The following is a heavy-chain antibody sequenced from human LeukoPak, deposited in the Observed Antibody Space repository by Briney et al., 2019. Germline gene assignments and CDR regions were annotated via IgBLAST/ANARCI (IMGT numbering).Heavy chain of an antibody. D-gene: IGHD4-11*01. V-gene: IGHV1-2*02. CDR1: GYTFTGYY. CDR3: ARGATVTTYHYYYMDV. CDR2: INPNSGGT. Sequence: ASVKVSCKASGYTFTGYYMHWVRQAPGQGLEWMGWINPNSGGTNYAQKFQGGVTMTRDTSISTAYMELSRLRSYDTAVYYCARGATVTTYHYYYMDVWGKGTTVTVSS. J-gene: IGHJ6*03.